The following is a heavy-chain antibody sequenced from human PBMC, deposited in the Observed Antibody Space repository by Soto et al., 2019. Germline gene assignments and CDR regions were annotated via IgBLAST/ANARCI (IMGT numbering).Heavy chain of an antibody. D-gene: IGHD2-21*02. V-gene: IGHV2-5*02. J-gene: IGHJ4*02. Sequence: QITLRESGPTLVKPTQTLTLTCTFSGFSLTTRPVGVGWIRQSPGKALEWLAFAYWDDDNRYSPSLRSRLTVTQDTTKNQVVLTMTNVDPVDTATYFWAHRRHSGDWNGGFFDYWGQGTLVTVSS. CDR3: AHRRHSGDWNGGFFDY. CDR1: GFSLTTRPVG. CDR2: AYWDDDN.